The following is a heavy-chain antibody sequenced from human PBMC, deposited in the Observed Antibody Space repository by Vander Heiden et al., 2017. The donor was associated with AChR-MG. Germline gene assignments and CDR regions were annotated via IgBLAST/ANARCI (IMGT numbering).Heavy chain of an antibody. CDR1: GGSIRSYY. Sequence: VQLQESGPGLGTPSETLSLTCTVSGGSIRSYYWSWIRQPPGKGLEWIGYIYYSGSTNYNPSLKSRVTISVDTSKNQFSLKLSSVTAADTAVYYCASGPSDYVWGSYEYYFDYWGQGTLVTVSS. D-gene: IGHD3-16*01. CDR2: IYYSGST. J-gene: IGHJ4*02. CDR3: ASGPSDYVWGSYEYYFDY. V-gene: IGHV4-59*01.